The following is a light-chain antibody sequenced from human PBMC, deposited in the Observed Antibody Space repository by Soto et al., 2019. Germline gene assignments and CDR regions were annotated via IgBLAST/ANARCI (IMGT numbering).Light chain of an antibody. Sequence: AIQVTQSPSSLSASVGDRVTITCRTSQGIRSALGWYQQKPGKVPKLLIYGASTLQSGVPSRFSGSGSGRDFTLTISRLQPEDFATYYCLLDYSYFWAFGQGTKVEIK. J-gene: IGKJ1*01. V-gene: IGKV1-6*01. CDR2: GAS. CDR1: QGIRSA. CDR3: LLDYSYFWA.